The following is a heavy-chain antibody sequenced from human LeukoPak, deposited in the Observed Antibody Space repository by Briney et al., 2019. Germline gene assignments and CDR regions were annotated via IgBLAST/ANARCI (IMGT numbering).Heavy chain of an antibody. V-gene: IGHV1-46*01. CDR2: INPSGGST. Sequence: ASVKVSCKASGYTFTGYYMHWVRQAPGQGLEWMGIINPSGGSTSYAQKFQGRVTMTRDMSTSTVYMELSSLRSEDTAVYYCARGSYPIDYFDYWGQGTLVTVSS. J-gene: IGHJ4*02. CDR1: GYTFTGYY. CDR3: ARGSYPIDYFDY.